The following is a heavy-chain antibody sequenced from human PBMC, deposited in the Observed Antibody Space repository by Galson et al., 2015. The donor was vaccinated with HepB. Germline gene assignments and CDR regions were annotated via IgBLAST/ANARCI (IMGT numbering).Heavy chain of an antibody. CDR2: IIPIFGTA. Sequence: SVKVSCKASGYTFTSYGISWVRQAPGQGLEWMGGIIPIFGTANYAQKFQGRVTITADESTSTAYMELSSLRSEDTAVYYCARLRQKDTYYYDSSGYPEDYWGQGTLVTVSS. J-gene: IGHJ4*02. V-gene: IGHV1-69*13. CDR1: GYTFTSYG. D-gene: IGHD3-22*01. CDR3: ARLRQKDTYYYDSSGYPEDY.